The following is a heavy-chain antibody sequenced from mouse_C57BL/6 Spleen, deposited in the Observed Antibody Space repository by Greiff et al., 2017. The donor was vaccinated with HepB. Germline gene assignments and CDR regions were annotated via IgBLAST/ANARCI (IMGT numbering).Heavy chain of an antibody. V-gene: IGHV1-82*01. CDR1: GYAFSSSW. CDR3: ARGIYYGSSSFAY. Sequence: QVQLQQSGPELVKPGASVKISCKASGYAFSSSWMNWVKQRPGKGLEWIGRIYPGDGDTNYNGKFKGKATLTADKSSSTAYMQLSSLTSEDSAVYFCARGIYYGSSSFAYWGQGTLVTVSA. CDR2: IYPGDGDT. J-gene: IGHJ3*01. D-gene: IGHD1-1*01.